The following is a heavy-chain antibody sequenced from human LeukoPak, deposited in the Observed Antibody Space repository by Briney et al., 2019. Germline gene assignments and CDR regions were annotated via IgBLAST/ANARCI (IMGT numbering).Heavy chain of an antibody. J-gene: IGHJ4*02. V-gene: IGHV3-30*19. D-gene: IGHD6-19*01. CDR2: ISYDGSNK. Sequence: PGGSLRLSCPASGFTFSDYTMQWLRQAPGKGLEWVAVISYDGSNKYYADSVKGRFTISRDNSKNTLYLQMNSLRAEDTAVYYCARGASSGWYSRRRGFDYWGQGTLVTVSS. CDR3: ARGASSGWYSRRRGFDY. CDR1: GFTFSDYT.